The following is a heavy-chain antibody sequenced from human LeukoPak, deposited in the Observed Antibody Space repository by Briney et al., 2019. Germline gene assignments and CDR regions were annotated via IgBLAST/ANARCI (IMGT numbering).Heavy chain of an antibody. V-gene: IGHV1-18*01. CDR1: GYTFTSYG. CDR3: AREGIAAAGTSLDRYYYYYGMDV. Sequence: ASVKVSCKASGYTFTSYGISWVRQAPGQGLEWMGWISAYNGNTNYAQKLQGRVTMTTDTSTSTAYMELRSLRSDDTAVYYCAREGIAAAGTSLDRYYYYYGMDVWGQGTTVTVSS. D-gene: IGHD6-13*01. CDR2: ISAYNGNT. J-gene: IGHJ6*02.